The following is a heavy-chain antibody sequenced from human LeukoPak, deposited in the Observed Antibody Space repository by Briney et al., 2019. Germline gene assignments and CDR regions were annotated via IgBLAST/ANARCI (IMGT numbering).Heavy chain of an antibody. Sequence: GGSLRLSCAASGFTFSSYGMHWVRQAPGKGLEWVAVISYDGSNKYYADSVKGRFTISRDNSKNTLYLQMNSLRAEDTAVYYCARPSSGWPYYYYYYMDVWGKGTTVTVSS. CDR1: GFTFSSYG. D-gene: IGHD6-19*01. V-gene: IGHV3-30*19. CDR2: ISYDGSNK. CDR3: ARPSSGWPYYYYYYMDV. J-gene: IGHJ6*03.